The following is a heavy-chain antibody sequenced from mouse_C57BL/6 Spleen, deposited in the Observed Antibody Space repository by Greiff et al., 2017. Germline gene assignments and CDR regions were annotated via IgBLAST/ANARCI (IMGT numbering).Heavy chain of an antibody. Sequence: EVKLVESGGDLVKPGGSLKLSCAASGFTFSSYGMSWVRQTPDKRLEWVATISSGGSYTYYPDSVKGRYTISRDNAKNTLYLQMSSLKSEDTAMYFCARQGLPPYYFGYWGQGTTLTVSS. CDR3: ARQGLPPYYFGY. CDR2: ISSGGSYT. J-gene: IGHJ2*01. V-gene: IGHV5-6*01. CDR1: GFTFSSYG. D-gene: IGHD5-5*01.